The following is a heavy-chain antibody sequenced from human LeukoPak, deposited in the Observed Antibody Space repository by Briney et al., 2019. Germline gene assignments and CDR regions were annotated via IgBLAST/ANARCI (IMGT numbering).Heavy chain of an antibody. CDR1: GYTFTSYG. CDR3: ARDRSSSAYYYYYYMDV. D-gene: IGHD6-6*01. V-gene: IGHV1-18*01. J-gene: IGHJ6*03. CDR2: ISAYNGNT. Sequence: ASVKVSCKASGYTFTSYGISWVRQAPGQGLEWMGWISAYNGNTNYAQKLRGRVTMTTDTSTSTAYMELRSLRSDDTAVYYCARDRSSSAYYYYYYMDVWGKGTTVTVSS.